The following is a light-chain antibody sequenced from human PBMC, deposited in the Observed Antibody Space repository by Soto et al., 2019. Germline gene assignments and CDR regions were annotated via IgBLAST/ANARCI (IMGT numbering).Light chain of an antibody. J-gene: IGLJ2*01. Sequence: QSVLTQPASVSGSPGQSITISCTGTSGDVGAYNYVSWYQHHPGRAPKLMIFDVIYRPSGVSTRFSGSKSGNTASLTISGLQAEDEADYYCSSYTTTSTLVVFGGGTKLTVL. CDR1: SGDVGAYNY. V-gene: IGLV2-14*03. CDR2: DVI. CDR3: SSYTTTSTLVV.